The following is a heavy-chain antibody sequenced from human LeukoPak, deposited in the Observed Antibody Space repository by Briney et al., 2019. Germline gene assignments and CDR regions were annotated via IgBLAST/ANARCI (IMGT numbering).Heavy chain of an antibody. CDR2: INQDGSEK. J-gene: IGHJ3*02. D-gene: IGHD3-22*01. Sequence: PGGSLRLSCAASGFTFTNYWMRWVRQAPGKGLEWVANINQDGSEKHYLDSVRGRFTFSRDNAKNSLYLQMNSLRAEDTAVYYCARVDYYDSSGYPPRGHYAFDIWGQGTMVTVSS. CDR3: ARVDYYDSSGYPPRGHYAFDI. CDR1: GFTFTNYW. V-gene: IGHV3-7*01.